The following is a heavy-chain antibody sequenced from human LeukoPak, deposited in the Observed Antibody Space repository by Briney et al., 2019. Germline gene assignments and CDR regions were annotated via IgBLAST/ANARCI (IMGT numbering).Heavy chain of an antibody. J-gene: IGHJ6*02. CDR2: IKQDGSKK. D-gene: IGHD5-18*01. Sequence: PAGGSLRLSCAASGFTFSSYWMSWVRQAPGKWLEWVANIKQDGSKKYYVDSVKGRFTISRDNAKNSLYLQMNSLRAEDTAVYYCARDLIGRRDTAMVGEYYYYGMDVWGQGTTVTVSS. CDR1: GFTFSSYW. CDR3: ARDLIGRRDTAMVGEYYYYGMDV. V-gene: IGHV3-7*05.